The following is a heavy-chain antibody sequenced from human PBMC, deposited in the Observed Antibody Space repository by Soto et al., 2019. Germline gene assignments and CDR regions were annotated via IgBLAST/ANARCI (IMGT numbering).Heavy chain of an antibody. CDR1: GFTVSNNY. CDR3: GARGGGGGY. CDR2: IYSGGYT. V-gene: IGHV3-53*01. J-gene: IGHJ4*02. Sequence: EVQLVESGGGLIQPGGSLRLSCAVSGFTVSNNYMSWVRQAPGKGLEGVSVIYSGGYTAYGDSVKGRFTISRDNSKNTLYLQINGLGAEATALYYWGARGGGGGYWGQGTLVTVSS. D-gene: IGHD3-10*01.